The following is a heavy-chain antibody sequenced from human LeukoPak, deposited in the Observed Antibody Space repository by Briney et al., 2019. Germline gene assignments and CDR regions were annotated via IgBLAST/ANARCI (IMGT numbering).Heavy chain of an antibody. Sequence: ASVKVSCKASGYIFIGYYMHWVRQAPGQGLEWMGIINPSGGSTSYAQKFQGRVTMTRDTSTSTVYMELSSLRSEDTAVYYCARDRNYGDYSRVCMDYWGQGTLVTVSS. CDR2: INPSGGST. D-gene: IGHD4-17*01. J-gene: IGHJ4*02. CDR3: ARDRNYGDYSRVCMDY. V-gene: IGHV1-46*01. CDR1: GYIFIGYY.